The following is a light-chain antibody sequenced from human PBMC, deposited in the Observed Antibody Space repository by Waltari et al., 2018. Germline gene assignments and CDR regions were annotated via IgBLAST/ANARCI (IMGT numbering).Light chain of an antibody. Sequence: IVLTQSPATLSLSPGGSATLSCRASQSVITFLTWYQQKPGQAPSLLIYDTSKRATGIPARFSGAGSGTDFTLTINSLEPEDFAIYYCQQRSAWPRTFGQGTKLEF. CDR3: QQRSAWPRT. CDR2: DTS. CDR1: QSVITF. V-gene: IGKV3-11*01. J-gene: IGKJ2*01.